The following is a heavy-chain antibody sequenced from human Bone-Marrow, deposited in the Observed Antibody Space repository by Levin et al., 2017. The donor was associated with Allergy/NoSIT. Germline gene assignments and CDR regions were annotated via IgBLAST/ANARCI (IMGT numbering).Heavy chain of an antibody. V-gene: IGHV3-23*01. D-gene: IGHD6-19*01. CDR2: ISGSGTST. CDR3: AKGAGWVAGAVALI. CDR1: GFTFSSYA. J-gene: IGHJ4*02. Sequence: GGSLRLSCAASGFTFSSYAMSWVRQAPGKGLDWVSAISGSGTSTYYADSVKGRFTISRDNSMTTLYLQTNSLRAEDTAVYYCAKGAGWVAGAVALIWGQGTLVTVSS.